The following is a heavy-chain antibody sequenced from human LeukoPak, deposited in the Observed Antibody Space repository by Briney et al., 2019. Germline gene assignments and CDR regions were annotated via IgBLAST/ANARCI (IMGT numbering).Heavy chain of an antibody. CDR3: ARTRSEGRGYYFDY. Sequence: ASVKVSCKASGYTFTGYYMHWVRQAPGQGLEWMGWINPNSGGTNYAQKFQGRVTMTRDTSISTAYMELSRLRSDDTAVYYCARTRSEGRGYYFDYWGQGTLVTASS. CDR1: GYTFTGYY. D-gene: IGHD3-10*01. CDR2: INPNSGGT. V-gene: IGHV1-2*02. J-gene: IGHJ4*02.